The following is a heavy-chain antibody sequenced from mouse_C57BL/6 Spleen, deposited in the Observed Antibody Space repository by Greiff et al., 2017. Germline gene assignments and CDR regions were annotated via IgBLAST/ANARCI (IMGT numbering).Heavy chain of an antibody. Sequence: VQLQQSGPELVKPGASVKISCKASGYAFSSSWMNWVKQRPGKGLEWIGRIYPGDGDTNYNGKFKGKATLTADKSSSTAYMQLSSLTSEDSAVYFCARSWDGSLYAMDYWGQGTSVTVSS. CDR2: IYPGDGDT. CDR3: ARSWDGSLYAMDY. D-gene: IGHD1-1*01. CDR1: GYAFSSSW. V-gene: IGHV1-82*01. J-gene: IGHJ4*01.